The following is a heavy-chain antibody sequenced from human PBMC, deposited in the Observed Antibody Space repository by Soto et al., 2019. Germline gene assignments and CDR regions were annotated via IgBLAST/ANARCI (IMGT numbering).Heavy chain of an antibody. J-gene: IGHJ3*02. D-gene: IGHD2-2*03. Sequence: ASVQVSCQASCYTFTSYGISWVRQAKGQGLEWMGWISAYNGNTNYAQKLQGRVTMTTDTSTSTAYMELRSLRSDDTAVYYCARWAPGLDIVVVPAAFDIWGQGTMVTVSS. V-gene: IGHV1-18*01. CDR1: CYTFTSYG. CDR3: ARWAPGLDIVVVPAAFDI. CDR2: ISAYNGNT.